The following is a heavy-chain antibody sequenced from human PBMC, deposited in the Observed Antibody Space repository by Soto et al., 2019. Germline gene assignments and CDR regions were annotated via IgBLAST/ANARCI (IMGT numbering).Heavy chain of an antibody. Sequence: ASVKVSCKASGYIFTSYGINWVRQAPGQGLEWMGWIGLYIHNTNYAQKFQGRVTITTDTSTSTVYMELRSLTSDDTAVYYCARAVPAAITWWFDPWGQGTLVTVSS. V-gene: IGHV1-18*04. CDR2: IGLYIHNT. CDR1: GYIFTSYG. CDR3: ARAVPAAITWWFDP. J-gene: IGHJ5*02. D-gene: IGHD2-2*01.